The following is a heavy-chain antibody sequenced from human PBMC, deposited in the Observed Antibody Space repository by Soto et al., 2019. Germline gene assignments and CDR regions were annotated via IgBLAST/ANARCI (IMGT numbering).Heavy chain of an antibody. CDR1: GGTFSSYT. CDR3: ARDSRSGSYLNGIDY. CDR2: IIPILGIA. V-gene: IGHV1-69*04. D-gene: IGHD1-26*01. J-gene: IGHJ4*02. Sequence: ASVKVSCKASGGTFSSYTISWVRQAPGQGLEWMGRIIPILGIANYAQKFQGRVTITADKSTSTAYMELSSLRSEDTAVYYCARDSRSGSYLNGIDYWGQGTLVTVSS.